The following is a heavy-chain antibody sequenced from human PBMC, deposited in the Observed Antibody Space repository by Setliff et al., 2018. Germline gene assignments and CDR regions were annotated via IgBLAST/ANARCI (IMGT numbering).Heavy chain of an antibody. D-gene: IGHD3-22*01. Sequence: LSLTCTVSGGSISSYYWSWIRQPPGKGLEWIGYIYSSGSTYYNPSLKSRVSISVDTSKNQFSLKLSSVPAADTAVYYCARESRYYYDNLGTLDYWGQGTLVTVSS. J-gene: IGHJ4*02. CDR2: IYSSGST. CDR1: GGSISSYY. CDR3: ARESRYYYDNLGTLDY. V-gene: IGHV4-30-4*08.